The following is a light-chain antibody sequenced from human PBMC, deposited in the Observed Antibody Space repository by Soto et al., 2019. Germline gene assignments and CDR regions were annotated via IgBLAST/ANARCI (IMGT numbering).Light chain of an antibody. Sequence: SYELTQPPSVSVAPGKTARISCGGNNIGRKSVHWYQRKPGQAPVLVIYSDPDLPSVSPERFSGSNSGNTATLTISRVEAGDEADYYCQVWDSSSAHVVFGGGTKLTVL. CDR2: SDP. CDR3: QVWDSSSAHVV. V-gene: IGLV3-21*04. J-gene: IGLJ2*01. CDR1: NIGRKS.